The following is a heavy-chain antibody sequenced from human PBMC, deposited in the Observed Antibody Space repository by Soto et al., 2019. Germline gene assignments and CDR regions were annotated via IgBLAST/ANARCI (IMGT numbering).Heavy chain of an antibody. V-gene: IGHV1-18*01. CDR2: ISAYNGNT. D-gene: IGHD3-22*01. Sequence: QVQLVQSGAEVKKPGASVKVSCKASGYTFTSYGISWVRQAPGQGLEWMGWISAYNGNTNYAQKLQGRVTMTTDTSTSTAYMELKSLRSDDTAVYYCARVDYYDSSGYWDFDYWGQGTLVTVSS. CDR3: ARVDYYDSSGYWDFDY. J-gene: IGHJ4*02. CDR1: GYTFTSYG.